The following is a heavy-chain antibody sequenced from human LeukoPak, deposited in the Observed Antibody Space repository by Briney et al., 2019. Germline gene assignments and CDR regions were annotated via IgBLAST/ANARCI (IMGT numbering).Heavy chain of an antibody. J-gene: IGHJ2*01. V-gene: IGHV4-39*07. Sequence: PSETLSLTCTVSGGSISSSSYYWGWIRQPPGKGLEWIGSIYYSGSTYYNPSLKSRVTISVDTSKNQFSLKLSSVTAADTAVYYCARVGPSITMIVVVTKRYFDLWGRGTLVTVSS. CDR2: IYYSGST. CDR3: ARVGPSITMIVVVTKRYFDL. D-gene: IGHD3-22*01. CDR1: GGSISSSSYY.